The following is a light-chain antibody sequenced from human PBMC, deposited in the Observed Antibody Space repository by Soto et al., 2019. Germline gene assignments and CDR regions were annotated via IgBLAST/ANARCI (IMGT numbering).Light chain of an antibody. V-gene: IGKV3-20*01. CDR1: QSVSSSY. J-gene: IGKJ1*01. Sequence: EIVLTQSPGTLSLSPGERATLSCRASQSVSSSYLAWYQQKPGQAPRLLIYGASSRATGIPDRFSGSGSGTDFTRTIRRLEREDFAVYYCQQYGSSPPRTVGEGTKLEIK. CDR3: QQYGSSPPRT. CDR2: GAS.